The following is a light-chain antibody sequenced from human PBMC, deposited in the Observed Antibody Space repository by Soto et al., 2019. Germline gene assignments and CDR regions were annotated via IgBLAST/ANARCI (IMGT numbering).Light chain of an antibody. J-gene: IGLJ2*01. CDR1: SGHSNYA. V-gene: IGLV4-69*01. CDR2: LNSDGSH. Sequence: QPVLTQSPSASASLGAPVKLTCTLSSGHSNYAIAWHQQQSEKGPRYLMKLNSDGSHSKGDGIPDRFSGSSSGAERYLTISSLQSEDEADYYCQTWVSGIVVFGGGTKVTVL. CDR3: QTWVSGIVV.